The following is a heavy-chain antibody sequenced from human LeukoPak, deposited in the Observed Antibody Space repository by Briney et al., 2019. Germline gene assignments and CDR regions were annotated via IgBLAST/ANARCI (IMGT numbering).Heavy chain of an antibody. CDR3: ARASTAAFVTYYYDSSANFYYFDY. CDR1: GGSISSYY. D-gene: IGHD3-22*01. Sequence: PSETLSLTCTVSGGSISSYYWSWIRQPPGKGLEWIGYIYYSGSTNYNPSLKSRVTISVDTSKNQFSLKLSSVTAADTAVYYCARASTAAFVTYYYDSSANFYYFDYWGQGTLVTVSS. CDR2: IYYSGST. V-gene: IGHV4-59*08. J-gene: IGHJ4*02.